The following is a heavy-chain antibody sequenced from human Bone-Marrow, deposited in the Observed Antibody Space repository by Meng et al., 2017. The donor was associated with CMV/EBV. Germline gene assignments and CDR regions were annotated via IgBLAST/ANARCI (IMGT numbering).Heavy chain of an antibody. D-gene: IGHD3-10*01. V-gene: IGHV1-8*01. Sequence: YTFTSYDINWVRQATGQGLEWMGWMNPNSGNTGYAQKFQGRVTMTRNTSISTAYMELSRLRSDDTAVYYCARDAHYYGSGSMDYDYWGQGTLVTVSS. CDR3: ARDAHYYGSGSMDYDY. CDR2: MNPNSGNT. J-gene: IGHJ4*02. CDR1: YTFTSYD.